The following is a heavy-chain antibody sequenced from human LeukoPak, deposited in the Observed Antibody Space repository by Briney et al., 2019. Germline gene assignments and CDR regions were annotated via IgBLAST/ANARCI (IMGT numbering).Heavy chain of an antibody. J-gene: IGHJ6*03. CDR2: MYTSGST. CDR1: SGSFSSGSYY. D-gene: IGHD6-6*01. CDR3: ARGASSSSAIGYYYYYMDV. V-gene: IGHV4-61*02. Sequence: SETLSLTCTVSSGSFSSGSYYWSWIGQPAGKGLEWIGRMYTSGSTNYNPSLKSRVTISVDTSKNQFSLKLSSVTAADTAVYYCARGASSSSAIGYYYYYMDVWGKGTTVTVSS.